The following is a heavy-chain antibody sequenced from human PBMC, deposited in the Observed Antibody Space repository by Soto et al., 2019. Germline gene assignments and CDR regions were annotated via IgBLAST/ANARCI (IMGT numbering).Heavy chain of an antibody. D-gene: IGHD5-18*01. J-gene: IGHJ4*02. Sequence: EVHLLESGGGFLQPGGSLRLSCAASGFSFSIFAMNWVRQAPGKGLEWVSTISSGGGNTLYADSVKGRFTISRDNSKNTVSLQMNSLRAEDTAVYYCVRGYSYVWGQGTLVTVSS. CDR1: GFSFSIFA. CDR3: VRGYSYV. V-gene: IGHV3-23*01. CDR2: ISSGGGNT.